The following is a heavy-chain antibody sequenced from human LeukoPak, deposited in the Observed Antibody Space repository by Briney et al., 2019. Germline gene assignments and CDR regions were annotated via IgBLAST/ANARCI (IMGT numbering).Heavy chain of an antibody. CDR1: GAAISNSRDY. V-gene: IGHV4-39*07. J-gene: IGHJ5*02. CDR2: ISYSGTT. Sequence: SETLSLTCTVSGAAISNSRDYWVCIRQPPGKRLEWIGSISYSGTTYYNPSLESRVTMSLDTTKNQFSLKLNSMTAADTAVYYCARNQRNWFDPWGQGTLVTVSS. CDR3: ARNQRNWFDP.